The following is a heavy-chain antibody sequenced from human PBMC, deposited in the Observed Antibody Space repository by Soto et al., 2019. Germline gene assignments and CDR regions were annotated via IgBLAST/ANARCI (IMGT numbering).Heavy chain of an antibody. Sequence: SETLSLTCAVYGGSFSGYYWSWIRQPPGKGLEWIGEINHSGSTNYNPSLKSRVTISVDTSKNQFSLKLSSVTAADTAVYYCARARVVPAYPLYYYYMDVWGKGTKVTVSS. CDR3: ARARVVPAYPLYYYYMDV. D-gene: IGHD2-2*01. CDR1: GGSFSGYY. V-gene: IGHV4-34*01. J-gene: IGHJ6*03. CDR2: INHSGST.